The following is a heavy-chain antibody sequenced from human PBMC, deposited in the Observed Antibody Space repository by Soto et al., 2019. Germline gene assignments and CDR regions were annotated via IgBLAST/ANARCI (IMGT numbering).Heavy chain of an antibody. Sequence: GESLKISCKGSGYSFTSYWIGWVRQMPGKGLEWMGIIYPGDSDTRYSPSFQGQVTTSADKSISTAYLQWSSLKASDTAMYYCARARGVLWFGELAWGQGTLVTVSS. CDR1: GYSFTSYW. V-gene: IGHV5-51*01. CDR2: IYPGDSDT. J-gene: IGHJ5*02. D-gene: IGHD3-10*01. CDR3: ARARGVLWFGELA.